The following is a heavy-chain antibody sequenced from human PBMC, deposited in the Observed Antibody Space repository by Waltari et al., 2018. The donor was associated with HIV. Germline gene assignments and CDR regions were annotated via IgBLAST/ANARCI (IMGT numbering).Heavy chain of an antibody. J-gene: IGHJ4*02. CDR3: ARLPYSGSYYFDY. D-gene: IGHD1-26*01. V-gene: IGHV4-61*02. Sequence: QVQLQESGPGLVKPSQTLSLTCTVSGGSISSGSYYWSWIRQPAGKGLEWIGRIYTSGSTNYNPSLKSRVTISGDTSKNQFSLKLSSVTAADTAVYYCARLPYSGSYYFDYWGQGTLVTVSS. CDR1: GGSISSGSYY. CDR2: IYTSGST.